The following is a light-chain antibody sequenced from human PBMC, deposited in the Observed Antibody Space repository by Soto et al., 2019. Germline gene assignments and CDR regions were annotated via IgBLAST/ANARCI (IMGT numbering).Light chain of an antibody. CDR1: QNISRQ. CDR3: LQYQSYWT. CDR2: QAF. J-gene: IGKJ1*01. V-gene: IGKV1-5*03. Sequence: DIQMTQSPSTLSASVGDRVSITCRAIQNISRQLAWYQKKPGKAPNLLIYQAFNLETGVPSRFTGSGCGTEFTLTISSLQPDDLATYYCLQYQSYWTFGQGTKVEVK.